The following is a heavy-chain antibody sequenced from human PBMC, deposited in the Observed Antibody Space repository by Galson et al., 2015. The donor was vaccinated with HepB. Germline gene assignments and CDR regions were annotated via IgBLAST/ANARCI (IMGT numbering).Heavy chain of an antibody. CDR1: GGTFSSYA. CDR2: IIPILGIA. J-gene: IGHJ6*03. Sequence: SVKVSCKASGGTFSSYAISWVRQAPGQGLEWMGRIIPILGIANYAQKFQGRVTITADKSTSTAYMELSSLRSEDTAVYYCGSSSVYYYYYMDVWGKGTTVTVSS. D-gene: IGHD6-6*01. CDR3: GSSSVYYYYYMDV. V-gene: IGHV1-69*04.